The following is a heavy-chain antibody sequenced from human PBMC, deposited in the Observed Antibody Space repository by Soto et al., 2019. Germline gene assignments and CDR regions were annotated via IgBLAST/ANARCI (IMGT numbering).Heavy chain of an antibody. V-gene: IGHV3-23*01. CDR2: ISGSGGSA. Sequence: EVQLLESGGGLVQPGGSLRLSCAASGFSFSSYAMSWVRQAPGKELEWVSAISGSGGSAYYADSEKGRFTFSRDNSKDTLYLQMNSLRDEDTAVYYCAKQGAAQGYVDVWGKGTTVTVSS. CDR3: AKQGAAQGYVDV. D-gene: IGHD6-6*01. CDR1: GFSFSSYA. J-gene: IGHJ6*03.